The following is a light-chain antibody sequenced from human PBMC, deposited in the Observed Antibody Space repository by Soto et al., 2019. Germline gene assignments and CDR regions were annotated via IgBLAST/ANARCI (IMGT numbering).Light chain of an antibody. CDR1: STNMGAGYD. V-gene: IGLV1-40*01. CDR3: QSYDSSLSGSRV. Sequence: QSALTQPPSVSGAPGQRVTISCTGTSTNMGAGYDVHWYQQLPGTAPKLLIFGNFNRPSGVPDRFSGSKSGTSASLAITGLTAEDEADYYCQSYDSSLSGSRVFGGGTKVTVL. CDR2: GNF. J-gene: IGLJ3*02.